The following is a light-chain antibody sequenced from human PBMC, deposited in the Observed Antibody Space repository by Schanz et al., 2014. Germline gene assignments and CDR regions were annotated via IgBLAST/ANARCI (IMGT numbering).Light chain of an antibody. CDR2: DVS. Sequence: QSALTQPASVSGSPGQSITISCTGTSSDVGGYKYVSWYQQHPGKAPKVMIYDVSNRPSGVSNRFSGSKSVNTASLTISGLQAEDEADYYCSSYTSSNTLIFGGGTKLTVL. CDR3: SSYTSSNTLI. CDR1: SSDVGGYKY. J-gene: IGLJ2*01. V-gene: IGLV2-14*01.